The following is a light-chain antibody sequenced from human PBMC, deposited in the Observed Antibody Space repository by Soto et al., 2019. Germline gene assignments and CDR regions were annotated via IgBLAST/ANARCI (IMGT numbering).Light chain of an antibody. J-gene: IGLJ2*01. V-gene: IGLV1-51*01. CDR2: DNN. CDR1: SSNIGNNY. Sequence: QSVLTQPPSVSAAPGQKVTISCSGTSSNIGNNYVSWYQQLPGTAPTLLIYDNNKRPSGIPDRFSGSKSCTSAALGITGLQTGDEADYYCGRWDSSLSAVVFGGGTKLTVL. CDR3: GRWDSSLSAVV.